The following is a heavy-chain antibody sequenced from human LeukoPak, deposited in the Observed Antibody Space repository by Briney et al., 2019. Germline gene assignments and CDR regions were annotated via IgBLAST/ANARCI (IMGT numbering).Heavy chain of an antibody. CDR3: AREIGVAYFDY. J-gene: IGHJ4*02. CDR1: GFTVSSNS. CDR2: IYSGGST. V-gene: IGHV3-53*01. D-gene: IGHD2-2*01. Sequence: PGGSLRPSCAASGFTVSSNSMSWVRQAPGKGLEWVSVIYSGGSTYYADSVKGRFTISRDNSKNTLYLQMNSLRAEDTAVYYCAREIGVAYFDYWGQGTLVTVSS.